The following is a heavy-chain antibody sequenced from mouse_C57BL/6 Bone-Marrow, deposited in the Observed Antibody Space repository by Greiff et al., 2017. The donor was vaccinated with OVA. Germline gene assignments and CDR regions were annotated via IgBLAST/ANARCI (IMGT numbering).Heavy chain of an antibody. J-gene: IGHJ4*01. CDR3: ARQRTLGRRAMDY. D-gene: IGHD4-1*01. V-gene: IGHV5-12*01. CDR1: GFTFSDYY. CDR2: ISNGGGST. Sequence: DVMLVESGGGLVQPGGSLKLSCAASGFTFSDYYMYWVRQTPEKRLEWVAYISNGGGSTYYPDTVKGRFTISRDNAKNTLYLQMSRLKSEDTAMYYGARQRTLGRRAMDYWGQGTSVTVSS.